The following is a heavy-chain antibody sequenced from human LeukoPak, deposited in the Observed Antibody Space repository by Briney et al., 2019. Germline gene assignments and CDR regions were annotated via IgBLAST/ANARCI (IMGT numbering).Heavy chain of an antibody. CDR3: ARDEGSGHFDY. J-gene: IGHJ4*02. Sequence: GGSLRLSCTASGFPFSSYAMHWVRQAPGKGLEYVSAISSNGGSTYYANSVKGRFTISRDNSKNTLYLQMGSLRAEDMAVYYCARDEGSGHFDYWGQGTLVTVSS. CDR2: ISSNGGST. CDR1: GFPFSSYA. V-gene: IGHV3-64*01.